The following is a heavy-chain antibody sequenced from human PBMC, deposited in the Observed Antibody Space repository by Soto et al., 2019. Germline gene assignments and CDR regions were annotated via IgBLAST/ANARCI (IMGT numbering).Heavy chain of an antibody. CDR1: GFIFSNYG. D-gene: IGHD2-15*01. V-gene: IGHV3-30*18. J-gene: IGHJ4*02. CDR3: AKRGGVVGGSEHPFFEY. CDR2: ISFDGKNR. Sequence: QVQLVESGGGVVQPGKSLRFSCAASGFIFSNYGLHWFRQAPGKGLEWGALISFDGKNRNYADSGRGRFTIYKDNPKNTLYLEMNSLRPEDTAFYYCAKRGGVVGGSEHPFFEYWGQGTLVTDSS.